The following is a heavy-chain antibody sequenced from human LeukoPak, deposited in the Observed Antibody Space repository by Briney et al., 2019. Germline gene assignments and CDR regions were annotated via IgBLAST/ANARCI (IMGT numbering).Heavy chain of an antibody. Sequence: GRSLRLSCAASGFTFSSYGMHWVRQAPGKGLEWVAVISYDGSNKYYADSVKGRFTISRDNSKNTVYLQMNSLRPEDTAVYYCARDRGYAFDIWGQGTMVTVSS. V-gene: IGHV3-30*03. CDR2: ISYDGSNK. CDR3: ARDRGYAFDI. CDR1: GFTFSSYG. D-gene: IGHD3-10*01. J-gene: IGHJ3*02.